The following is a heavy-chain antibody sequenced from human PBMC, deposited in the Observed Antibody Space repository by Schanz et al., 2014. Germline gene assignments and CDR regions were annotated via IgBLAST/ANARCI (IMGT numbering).Heavy chain of an antibody. D-gene: IGHD6-13*01. Sequence: EVQLLESGGGLVQPGGSLRLSCAASGFTFSTSAMSWVRQGPGKGPEWVANIKHDGSVKDYVDSVEGRFTISRDNAKRSLFRQMNSLRVEDTAVYFCVSQTGSPNYWGQGTLVTVSS. CDR3: VSQTGSPNY. CDR1: GFTFSTSA. V-gene: IGHV3-7*02. CDR2: IKHDGSVK. J-gene: IGHJ4*02.